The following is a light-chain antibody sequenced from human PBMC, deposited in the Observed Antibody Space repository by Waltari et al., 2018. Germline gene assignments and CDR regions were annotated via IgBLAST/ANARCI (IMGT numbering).Light chain of an antibody. Sequence: IQMSQSPSSLSASVGDRVTITCRASQGISCYLNWYQQKPGKAPKLLIYYANSLASGVPSRFSGSGSGTEFTLTISSLQPEDFATYYCQQGNSYPYSFGQGTKVEIK. J-gene: IGKJ2*03. V-gene: IGKV1-13*02. CDR2: YAN. CDR1: QGISCY. CDR3: QQGNSYPYS.